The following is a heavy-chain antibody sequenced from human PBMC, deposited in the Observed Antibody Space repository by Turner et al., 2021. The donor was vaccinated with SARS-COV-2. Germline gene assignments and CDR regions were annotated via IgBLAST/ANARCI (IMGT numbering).Heavy chain of an antibody. J-gene: IGHJ6*02. CDR1: GGSISSKS. CDR3: ARHQGSTSGYDHGMNV. Sequence: QVQLQESGPGLVRPSETLSLTGTVSGGSISSKSWSWIRQSPGRGLEWIGNFYKSGSTDYKPTLRSRVTISVDTSKNQLSLNLISMTAADTAVYYCARHQGSTSGYDHGMNVWGQGTAVIVSS. CDR2: FYKSGST. D-gene: IGHD1-1*01. V-gene: IGHV4-59*08.